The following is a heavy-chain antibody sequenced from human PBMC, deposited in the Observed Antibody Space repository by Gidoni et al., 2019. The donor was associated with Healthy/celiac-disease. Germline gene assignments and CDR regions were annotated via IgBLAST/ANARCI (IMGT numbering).Heavy chain of an antibody. D-gene: IGHD6-13*01. V-gene: IGHV4-61*02. CDR1: GGSISSGSYY. Sequence: CTVSGGSISSGSYYWSWIRQPAGKGLEWIGRIYTSGSTNYNPSLKSRVTISVDTSKNQFSLKLSSVTAADTAVYYCARTPGSWYGEFDYWGQGTLVTVSS. CDR3: ARTPGSWYGEFDY. J-gene: IGHJ4*02. CDR2: IYTSGST.